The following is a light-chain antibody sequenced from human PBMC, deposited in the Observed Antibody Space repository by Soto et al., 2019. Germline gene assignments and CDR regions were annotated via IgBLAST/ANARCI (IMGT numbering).Light chain of an antibody. Sequence: IVMTQSPSTLTVSSGGRATLSCRASQSIIHTLTWYQQKPGQAPRLLIYAASTRQSGVPARFSGGGSGTEFTLTIISLQSEDFAAYWCQQYNNCPLTFGRGTGVEIK. J-gene: IGKJ5*01. CDR3: QQYNNCPLT. CDR2: AAS. CDR1: QSIIHT. V-gene: IGKV3-15*01.